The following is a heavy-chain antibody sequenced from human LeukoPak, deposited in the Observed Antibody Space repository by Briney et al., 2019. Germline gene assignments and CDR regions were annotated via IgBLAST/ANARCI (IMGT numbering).Heavy chain of an antibody. CDR3: TTGNDFWSGYFSPPSY. J-gene: IGHJ4*02. Sequence: GGSLRLSCAASGFTFSNAWMSWVRQAPGKGLEWVGRIKSKTDGGTTDYAAPVKGRFTISRDDSKNTLYLQMNSLKTEDTAVYYCTTGNDFWSGYFSPPSYWGQGTLVTVSS. CDR2: IKSKTDGGTT. CDR1: GFTFSNAW. V-gene: IGHV3-15*01. D-gene: IGHD3-3*01.